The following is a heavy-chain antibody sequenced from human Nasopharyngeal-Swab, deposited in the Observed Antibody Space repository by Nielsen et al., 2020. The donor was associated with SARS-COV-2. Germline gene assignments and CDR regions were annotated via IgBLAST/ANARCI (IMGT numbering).Heavy chain of an antibody. V-gene: IGHV3-15*01. Sequence: GGSLRLSCAASGFTFSNAWMSWVRQAPGKGLEWVGRIKSKTDGGTTDYAAPVKGRFTISRDDSKNTLYLQMNSLKTEDTAAYYCTTDLGVVPAAMRRYYYYGMDVWGQGTTVTVS. J-gene: IGHJ6*02. CDR3: TTDLGVVPAAMRRYYYYGMDV. CDR1: GFTFSNAW. D-gene: IGHD2-2*01. CDR2: IKSKTDGGTT.